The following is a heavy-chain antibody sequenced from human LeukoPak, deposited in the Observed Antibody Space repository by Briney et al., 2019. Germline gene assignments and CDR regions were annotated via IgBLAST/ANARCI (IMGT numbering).Heavy chain of an antibody. CDR2: ISGSGGST. V-gene: IGHV3-23*01. CDR3: AKPDDYSNYFDY. CDR1: GFTFSSYA. Sequence: PGGSLRLSCAASGFTFSSYAMSWVRQAPGKGLEWVSAISGSGGSTYYADSVKGQFTISRDNSKNTLYLQMNSLRAEDTAVYYCAKPDDYSNYFDYWGQGTLVTVSS. D-gene: IGHD4-11*01. J-gene: IGHJ4*02.